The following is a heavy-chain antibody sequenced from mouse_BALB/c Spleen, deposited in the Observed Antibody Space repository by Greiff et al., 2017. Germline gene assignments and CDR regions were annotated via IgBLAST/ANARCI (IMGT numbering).Heavy chain of an antibody. Sequence: EVKLVESGGGLVKPGGSLKLSCAASGFTFSSYAMSWVRQTPEKRLEWVASISSGGSTYYPDSVKCRFTISRDNARNILYLQMSSLRSKDTAMYYCARVPLYYYGSTWFAYWGQGTLVTVSA. D-gene: IGHD1-1*01. J-gene: IGHJ3*01. CDR3: ARVPLYYYGSTWFAY. CDR1: GFTFSSYA. V-gene: IGHV5-6-5*01. CDR2: ISSGGST.